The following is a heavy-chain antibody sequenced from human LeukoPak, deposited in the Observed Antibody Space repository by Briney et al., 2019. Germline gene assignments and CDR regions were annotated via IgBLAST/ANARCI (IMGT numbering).Heavy chain of an antibody. V-gene: IGHV3-11*01. Sequence: GGALRLSCVASWFTFSDYYMNWMRQAPGKGLEGVSYISSSGGTIYYADSVKGRFTISRDNAKNSLYLQMNSLRAEDTAVYYCARDREPTDAFDIWGQGTMVTVSS. CDR1: WFTFSDYY. CDR3: ARDREPTDAFDI. D-gene: IGHD1-26*01. CDR2: ISSSGGTI. J-gene: IGHJ3*02.